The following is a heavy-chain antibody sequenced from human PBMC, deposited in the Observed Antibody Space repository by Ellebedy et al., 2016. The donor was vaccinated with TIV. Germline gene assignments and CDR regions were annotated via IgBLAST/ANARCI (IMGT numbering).Heavy chain of an antibody. CDR2: FDPEDGET. J-gene: IGHJ6*02. Sequence: GPSVKVSCKVSGYTLTELSMHWVRQAPGKGLEWMGGFDPEDGETIYAQKFQGRVTMTEDTSTDTAYMELSSLRSEDTAVYYCIISSGYYNDYYYYGMDVWGQGTTVTVSS. CDR1: GYTLTELS. D-gene: IGHD3-22*01. V-gene: IGHV1-24*01. CDR3: IISSGYYNDYYYYGMDV.